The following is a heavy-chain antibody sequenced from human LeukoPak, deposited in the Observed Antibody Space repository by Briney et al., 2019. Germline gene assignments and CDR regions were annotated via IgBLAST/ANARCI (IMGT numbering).Heavy chain of an antibody. CDR2: ISYGGSNK. CDR1: GFTISSHG. CDR3: AKDLEVGATIGH. D-gene: IGHD1-26*01. J-gene: IGHJ5*02. V-gene: IGHV3-30*18. Sequence: GGSLRLSCEVSGFTISSHGMHWVRQAPGKGLEWVAVISYGGSNKYYADSVKGRFTISRDNSKNTLFLQMNSLRAEDTAVYYCAKDLEVGATIGHWGQGTLVTVSS.